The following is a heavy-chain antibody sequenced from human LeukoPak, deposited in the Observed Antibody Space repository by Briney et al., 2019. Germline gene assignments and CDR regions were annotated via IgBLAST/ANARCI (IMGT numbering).Heavy chain of an antibody. CDR1: VFTLSSYE. CDR3: AREDMGYCSGGSCYRAWFDP. D-gene: IGHD2-15*01. Sequence: GGSLRLSRAVSVFTLSSYEMNWVRQPPGRGLEWVSDISSSGSTIDYAAYVKGRFTSAGDNAKNSLYLQMNSLRADDTAVYYCAREDMGYCSGGSCYRAWFDPWGQGTLVTVSS. CDR2: ISSSGSTI. V-gene: IGHV3-48*03. J-gene: IGHJ5*02.